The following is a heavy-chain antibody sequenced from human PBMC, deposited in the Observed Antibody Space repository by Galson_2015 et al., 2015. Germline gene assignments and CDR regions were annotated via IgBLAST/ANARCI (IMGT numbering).Heavy chain of an antibody. V-gene: IGHV3-11*01. CDR2: ISGNGDII. Sequence: SLRLSCAASQFTFSDYYMSWIRQAPGKGLEWVSYISGNGDIIYYADSVKGRFTISRDNAKISLYLQMHSLRAEDTAVYYCTRDMRSGSRAGILIYWGQGTLVTVSS. CDR3: TRDMRSGSRAGILIY. D-gene: IGHD2-15*01. J-gene: IGHJ4*02. CDR1: QFTFSDYY.